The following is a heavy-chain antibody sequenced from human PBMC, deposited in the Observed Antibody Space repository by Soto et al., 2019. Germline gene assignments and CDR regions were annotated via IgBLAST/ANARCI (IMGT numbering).Heavy chain of an antibody. D-gene: IGHD3-9*01. V-gene: IGHV3-15*01. CDR3: TTGIVGSEDYDILTGYYGN. CDR1: GFTFSNAW. CDR2: IKSKTDGGTT. J-gene: IGHJ4*02. Sequence: GGSLRLSCAASGFTFSNAWMSWVRQAPGKGLEWVGRIKSKTDGGTTDYAAPVKGRFTISRDDSKNTLYLQMNSLKTEDTAVYYCTTGIVGSEDYDILTGYYGNWGQGTLVNVSS.